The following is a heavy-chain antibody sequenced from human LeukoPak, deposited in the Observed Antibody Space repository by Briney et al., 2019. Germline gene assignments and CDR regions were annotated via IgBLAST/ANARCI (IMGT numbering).Heavy chain of an antibody. V-gene: IGHV4-34*01. J-gene: IGHJ4*02. CDR2: INNSGST. CDR3: ARALGAVAGTDFDY. D-gene: IGHD6-19*01. CDR1: GGSFRGYY. Sequence: SETLSLTCAVYGGSFRGYYWSWLSQPPGKGLEWLGEINNSGSTNYNPSLKSRVTISVDTAKNQFSLELSSVTAADTAVYYCARALGAVAGTDFDYWGQGTRVTVSS.